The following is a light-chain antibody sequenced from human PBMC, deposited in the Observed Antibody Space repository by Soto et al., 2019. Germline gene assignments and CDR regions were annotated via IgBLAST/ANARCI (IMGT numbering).Light chain of an antibody. Sequence: EIVLTQSPATLSLSPGERATLSCRASQSVSSYSAWYQQKPGQAPRLLIYDASNRATGIPARFSGSGSGTDFTLTISSLEPEDFAVYYCQQRSNWPYTFGQGTKVDIK. J-gene: IGKJ2*01. CDR3: QQRSNWPYT. CDR2: DAS. CDR1: QSVSSY. V-gene: IGKV3-11*01.